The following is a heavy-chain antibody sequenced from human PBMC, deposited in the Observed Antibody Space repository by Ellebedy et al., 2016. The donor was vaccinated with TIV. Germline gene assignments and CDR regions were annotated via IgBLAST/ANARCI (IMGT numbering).Heavy chain of an antibody. Sequence: GGSLRLSXAASGFTFSSYAMSWVRQAPGKGLEWVSAISGSGGSTYYADSVKGRFTISRDNSKNTLYLQMNSLRAEDTAVYYCAKDLRDYDFWSGYYLGVGYNWFDPWGQGTLVTVSS. CDR1: GFTFSSYA. D-gene: IGHD3-3*01. J-gene: IGHJ5*02. CDR3: AKDLRDYDFWSGYYLGVGYNWFDP. V-gene: IGHV3-23*01. CDR2: ISGSGGST.